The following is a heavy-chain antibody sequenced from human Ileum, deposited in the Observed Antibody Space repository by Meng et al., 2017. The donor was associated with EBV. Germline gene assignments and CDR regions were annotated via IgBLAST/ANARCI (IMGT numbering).Heavy chain of an antibody. Sequence: HLQESGPGRVKPQGTLSLTCAVSGGSISSSNWWSWVRQPLGKGLEWIGEIYHSGSTNYNPSLKSRVTMSVDKSKNQFSLNLSSVTAADTAVYYCARVGQWLPIDYWGQGTLVTVSS. CDR3: ARVGQWLPIDY. CDR2: IYHSGST. J-gene: IGHJ4*02. D-gene: IGHD6-19*01. CDR1: GGSISSSNW. V-gene: IGHV4-4*03.